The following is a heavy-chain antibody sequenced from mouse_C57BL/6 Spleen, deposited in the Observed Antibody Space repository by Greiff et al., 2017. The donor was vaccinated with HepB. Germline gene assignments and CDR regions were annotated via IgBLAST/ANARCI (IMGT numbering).Heavy chain of an antibody. CDR3: ASSGGDYSYYFDY. CDR1: GYTFTDYY. J-gene: IGHJ2*01. V-gene: IGHV1-26*01. Sequence: EVQLQQSGPELVKPGASVKISCKASGYTFTDYYMNWVKQSHGKSLEWIGDINPNNGGTSYNQKFKGKATLTVDKSSSTAYMALRSLTSEDSAVYYCASSGGDYSYYFDYWGQGTTLTVSS. D-gene: IGHD2-13*01. CDR2: INPNNGGT.